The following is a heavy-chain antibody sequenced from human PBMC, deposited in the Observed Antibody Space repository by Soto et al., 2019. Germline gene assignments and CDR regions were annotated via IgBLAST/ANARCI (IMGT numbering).Heavy chain of an antibody. CDR1: GFTFSGSA. J-gene: IGHJ4*02. CDR3: TMRMITFGGVIVRGVEY. V-gene: IGHV3-73*01. Sequence: GGSLRLSCAASGFTFSGSAMHWVRQASGKGLEWVGRIRSKANSYATAYAASVKGRFTISRDDSKNTAYLQMNSLKTEDTAVYYCTMRMITFGGVIVRGVEYWGQGTLVTVS. CDR2: IRSKANSYAT. D-gene: IGHD3-16*02.